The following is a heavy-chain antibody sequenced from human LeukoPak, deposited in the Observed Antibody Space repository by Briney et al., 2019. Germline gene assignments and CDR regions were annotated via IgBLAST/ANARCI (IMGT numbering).Heavy chain of an antibody. CDR2: ISYNGDT. CDR3: ARLTYFHDGSGSYFGFDF. D-gene: IGHD3-22*01. Sequence: SETLSLTCTVSGGSISRYYWSWIRRPPGKGLEWIGYISYNGDTNYSPSLKSRVTISVDTSKNHFSLKLSSVTAADTAVYYCARLTYFHDGSGSYFGFDFWGQGTLVTVSS. CDR1: GGSISRYY. J-gene: IGHJ4*02. V-gene: IGHV4-59*08.